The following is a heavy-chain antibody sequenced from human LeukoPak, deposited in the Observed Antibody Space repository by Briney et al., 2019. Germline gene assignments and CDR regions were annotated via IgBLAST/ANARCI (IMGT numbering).Heavy chain of an antibody. CDR2: INHSGST. D-gene: IGHD6-19*01. CDR3: ARSIAVAGNDY. J-gene: IGHJ4*02. V-gene: IGHV4-34*01. Sequence: PSETLSLTCAVYGGSFSGCYWSWIRQPPGKGLEWIGEINHSGSTNYNPSLKSRVTISVDTSKNQFSLKLSSVTAADTAVYYCARSIAVAGNDYWGQGTLVTVSS. CDR1: GGSFSGCY.